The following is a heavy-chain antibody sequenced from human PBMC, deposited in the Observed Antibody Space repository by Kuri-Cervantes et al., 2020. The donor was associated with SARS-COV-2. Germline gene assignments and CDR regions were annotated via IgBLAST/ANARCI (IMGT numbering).Heavy chain of an antibody. D-gene: IGHD1-14*01. J-gene: IGHJ3*02. Sequence: SVKVSCKASGGAFSSAIISWVRQAPGQGLEWMGGIMPALGMPNLAQKFRDRVTITADTSTTTAYMELSSLRSEDTAVYYCATASGPRGAFDIWGQGTMVTVSS. CDR2: IMPALGMP. V-gene: IGHV1-69*10. CDR3: ATASGPRGAFDI. CDR1: GGAFSSAI.